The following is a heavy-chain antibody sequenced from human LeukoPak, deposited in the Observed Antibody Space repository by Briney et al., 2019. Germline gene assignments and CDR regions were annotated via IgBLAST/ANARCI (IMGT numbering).Heavy chain of an antibody. J-gene: IGHJ4*02. V-gene: IGHV4-31*03. CDR1: GGSISSGGYY. CDR3: ARHGSIWSGYYGEFGY. D-gene: IGHD3-3*01. Sequence: SETLSLTCTVSGGSISSGGYYWSWIRQHPGKGLEWIGYIYYSGSTYYNPSLKSRVTISVDTSKNQFSLKLSSVTAADTAVYYCARHGSIWSGYYGEFGYWGQGTLVTVSS. CDR2: IYYSGST.